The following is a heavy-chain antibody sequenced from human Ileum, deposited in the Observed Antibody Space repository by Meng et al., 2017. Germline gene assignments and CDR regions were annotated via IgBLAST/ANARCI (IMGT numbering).Heavy chain of an antibody. CDR1: GFSISNENYF. D-gene: IGHD3-10*01. V-gene: IGHV4-39*07. CDR3: ARVVRGWFDAYDT. Sequence: SETLSLTCTVSGFSISNENYFWAWIRQPPGKGLEFIGGMGMFNSGTTFYNASLKSRISMSVDTSKNQFFLRLSSVTAADTAVYYCARVVRGWFDAYDTWGQGTMVTVSS. CDR2: MGMFNSGTT. J-gene: IGHJ3*02.